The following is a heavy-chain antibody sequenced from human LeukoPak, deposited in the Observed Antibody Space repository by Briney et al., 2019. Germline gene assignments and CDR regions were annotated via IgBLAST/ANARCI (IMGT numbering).Heavy chain of an antibody. V-gene: IGHV1-8*03. CDR3: ARGGLLRLGELSSEAFDI. D-gene: IGHD3-16*02. CDR1: GYTFTSYD. Sequence: GASVKVSCKASGYTFTSYDINWVRQATGQGLEWMGWMNPNSGNTGYAQKFQGRVTITRNTSISTAYMELSSLRSEDTAVYYCARGGLLRLGELSSEAFDIWGQGTMVTVSS. CDR2: MNPNSGNT. J-gene: IGHJ3*02.